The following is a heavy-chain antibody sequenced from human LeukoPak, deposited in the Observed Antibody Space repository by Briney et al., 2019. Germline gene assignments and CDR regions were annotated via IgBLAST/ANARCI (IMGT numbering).Heavy chain of an antibody. CDR3: ARGGGGYYYDSSGYPPLDY. J-gene: IGHJ4*02. D-gene: IGHD3-22*01. V-gene: IGHV4-59*01. Sequence: PSETLSLTCTVSGGSISSYYWSWIRQPPGKGLEWIGYIYYSGSTNYTPSLKSRVTISVDTSKNQFSLKLSSVTAADTAVYYCARGGGGYYYDSSGYPPLDYWGQGTLVTVSS. CDR2: IYYSGST. CDR1: GGSISSYY.